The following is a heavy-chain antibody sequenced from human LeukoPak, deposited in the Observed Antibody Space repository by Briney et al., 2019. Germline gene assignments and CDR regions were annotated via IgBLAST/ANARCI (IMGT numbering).Heavy chain of an antibody. CDR3: ARDHEVEWDLPLNYFDY. D-gene: IGHD1-26*01. V-gene: IGHV3-21*01. Sequence: GGSLRLSCAASGFTFSSYSMNWVRQAPGKGLEWVSSISSSSSYIYYADSVKGRFTISRDNAKNSLYLQMNSLRAEDTAVYYCARDHEVEWDLPLNYFDYWGQGTLVTVSS. J-gene: IGHJ4*02. CDR2: ISSSSSYI. CDR1: GFTFSSYS.